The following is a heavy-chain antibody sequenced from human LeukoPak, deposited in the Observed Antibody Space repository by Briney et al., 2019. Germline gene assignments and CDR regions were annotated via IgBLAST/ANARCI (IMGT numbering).Heavy chain of an antibody. Sequence: GGSLRLSCAASGFTFSSYWMSWVRQAPGKGLEWVANIKQDGSEKYYVDSVKGRFTISRDNAKNSLYLQMNSLRAEDTAVYYCARVLSGYSFNAFDIWGQGTMVTVSS. J-gene: IGHJ3*02. CDR3: ARVLSGYSFNAFDI. CDR1: GFTFSSYW. D-gene: IGHD5-18*01. CDR2: IKQDGSEK. V-gene: IGHV3-7*01.